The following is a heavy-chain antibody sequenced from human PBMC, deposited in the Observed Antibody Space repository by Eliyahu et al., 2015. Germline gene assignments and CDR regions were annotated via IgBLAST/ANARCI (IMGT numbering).Heavy chain of an antibody. V-gene: IGHV4-31*03. J-gene: IGHJ3*02. CDR1: GXSIXXGGYY. CDR2: IYYSGST. CDR3: ARDYRITMIVETRHAFDI. D-gene: IGHD3-22*01. Sequence: QVQLQESGPGLVKPSQTLSLTCTVXGXSIXXGGYYWXWIRXHPGKGLEWIGYIYYSGSTYXNPSLKSRVTISVDTSKNQFSLKLSSVTAADTAVYYCARDYRITMIVETRHAFDIWGQGTMVTVSS.